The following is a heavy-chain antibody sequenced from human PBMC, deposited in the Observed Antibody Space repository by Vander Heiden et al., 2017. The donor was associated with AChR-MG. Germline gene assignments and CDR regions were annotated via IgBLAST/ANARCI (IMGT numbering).Heavy chain of an antibody. J-gene: IGHJ4*02. D-gene: IGHD1-1*01. Sequence: EVQLLESGGGLVQPGGSLRLSCAASGFTFSTYAMTWVSQAPGKGLEWVSAISGSGRRTYYADSVKGRFTISRDNSKNTLYLQMNSLRAEDTAVYYCAKEGGLVGTDDCWGQGTLVTVSS. CDR3: AKEGGLVGTDDC. V-gene: IGHV3-23*01. CDR1: GFTFSTYA. CDR2: ISGSGRRT.